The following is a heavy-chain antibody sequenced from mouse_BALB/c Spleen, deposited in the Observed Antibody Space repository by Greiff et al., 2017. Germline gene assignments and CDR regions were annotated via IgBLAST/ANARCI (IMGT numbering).Heavy chain of an antibody. CDR2: IYPGDGDT. D-gene: IGHD1-1*01. V-gene: IGHV1-80*01. J-gene: IGHJ1*01. Sequence: QVQLQQSGAELVRPGSSVKISCKASGYAFSSYWMNWVKQRPGQGLEWIGQIYPGDGDTNYNGKFKGKATLTADKSSSTAYMQRSSLTSEDSAVYFCARASYYGSSDWYFDVWGAGTPVTVSS. CDR1: GYAFSSYW. CDR3: ARASYYGSSDWYFDV.